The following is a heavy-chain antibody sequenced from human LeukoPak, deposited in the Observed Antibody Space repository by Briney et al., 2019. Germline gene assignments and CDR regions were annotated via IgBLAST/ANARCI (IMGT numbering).Heavy chain of an antibody. CDR2: ISGSGGST. J-gene: IGHJ4*02. Sequence: GGSLRLSCAASGFTFSSYAMSWVRQAPGKGLEWVSAISGSGGSTYYADSVKGRFTISRDNSKNTLYLQMNSLRAEDTAVYYCAKDQRVTAMVPFNFDYWGQGTLVTVSS. D-gene: IGHD5-18*01. CDR3: AKDQRVTAMVPFNFDY. V-gene: IGHV3-23*01. CDR1: GFTFSSYA.